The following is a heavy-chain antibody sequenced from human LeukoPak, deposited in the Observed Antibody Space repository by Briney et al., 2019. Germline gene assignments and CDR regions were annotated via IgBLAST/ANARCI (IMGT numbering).Heavy chain of an antibody. Sequence: GGSLRLSCAASGFTFSSYAMSWVRQAPGKGLEWVSAISGSGGGTYYADSVKGRFTISRDNSKNTLYLQMNSLRGEDTAVYYCAKGDYGDYVGWFDPWGQGTLVTVSS. CDR2: ISGSGGGT. CDR1: GFTFSSYA. CDR3: AKGDYGDYVGWFDP. J-gene: IGHJ5*02. V-gene: IGHV3-23*01. D-gene: IGHD4-17*01.